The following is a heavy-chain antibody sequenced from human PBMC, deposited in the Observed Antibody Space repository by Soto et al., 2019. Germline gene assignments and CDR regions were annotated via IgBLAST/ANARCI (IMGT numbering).Heavy chain of an antibody. CDR2: ISYDGTNK. CDR3: AKDLQSYGDYDYYCYGMDV. V-gene: IGHV3-30*18. D-gene: IGHD4-17*01. J-gene: IGHJ6*02. CDR1: GFTFSTYG. Sequence: QVQLVESGGGEVQPGRSLTISCAASGFTFSTYGMHWVRQTPGKGLAWVAVISYDGTNKFYSDSVKGRFTISRDNFKNTLTLQKNSLRADDTAVYSCAKDLQSYGDYDYYCYGMDVWGLGTMVTVSS.